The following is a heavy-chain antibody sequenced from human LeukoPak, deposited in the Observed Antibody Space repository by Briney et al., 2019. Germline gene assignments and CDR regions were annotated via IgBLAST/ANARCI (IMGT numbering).Heavy chain of an antibody. D-gene: IGHD3-22*01. CDR3: TRQYYESTGYYYFDY. V-gene: IGHV4-39*01. J-gene: IGHJ4*02. CDR2: MYYSGST. CDR1: GDSITGSSYY. Sequence: SETLSLTCTVSGDSITGSSYYWGWIRQPPGKGLEWIGSMYYSGSTYSNPSLKSRVTISADTSKNQFSLKLKSVTAADTAVYYCTRQYYESTGYYYFDYWGQGTLVTVSS.